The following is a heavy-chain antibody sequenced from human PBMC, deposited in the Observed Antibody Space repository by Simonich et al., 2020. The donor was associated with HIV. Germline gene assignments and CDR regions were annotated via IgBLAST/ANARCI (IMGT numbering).Heavy chain of an antibody. CDR3: ARHYYDSSGYYSGIDP. Sequence: QVQLQESGPGLVKPSETLSLTCTVSGGSISSYYWSWIRQPPGKGLEWIGYIYYSGTTTYTTALKSRVTRSVDPSKNQFSRKLSSVTAADTAVYYCARHYYDSSGYYSGIDPGGQGTLVTVSS. CDR1: GGSISSYY. D-gene: IGHD3-22*01. CDR2: IYYSGTT. J-gene: IGHJ5*02. V-gene: IGHV4-59*01.